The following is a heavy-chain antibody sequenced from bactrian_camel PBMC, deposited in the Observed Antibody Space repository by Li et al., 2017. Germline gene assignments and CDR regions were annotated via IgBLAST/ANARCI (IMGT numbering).Heavy chain of an antibody. CDR1: GYTYSSYL. CDR2: IDSDGST. V-gene: IGHV3S53*01. J-gene: IGHJ4*01. D-gene: IGHD1*01. CDR3: ASKVGMCGPNWSKLRFDS. Sequence: HVQLVESGGGSVQAGGSLRLSCAASGYTYSSYLMGWFRQAPGKEREGVASIDSDGSTSYADSVEGRFAISKDSAKNTLYLQMNSLKPEDTAIYYCASKVGMCGPNWSKLRFDSRGPGTQVTVS.